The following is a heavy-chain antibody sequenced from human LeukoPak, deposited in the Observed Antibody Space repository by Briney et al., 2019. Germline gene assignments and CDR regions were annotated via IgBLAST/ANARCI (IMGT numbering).Heavy chain of an antibody. CDR2: ISYDGSNK. CDR3: ANLLRWEPY. D-gene: IGHD4-23*01. Sequence: GGSLRLSCAASGFAFSSYSMHWVRQAPGKGLEWVAVISYDGSNKYYADSVKGRFTISRDNSKNTLYLQMNSLRAEDTAVYYCANLLRWEPYWGQGTLVTVSS. V-gene: IGHV3-30*04. CDR1: GFAFSSYS. J-gene: IGHJ4*02.